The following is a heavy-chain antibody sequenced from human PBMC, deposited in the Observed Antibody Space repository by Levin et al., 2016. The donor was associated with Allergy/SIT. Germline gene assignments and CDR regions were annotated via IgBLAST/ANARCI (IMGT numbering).Heavy chain of an antibody. D-gene: IGHD5-12*01. J-gene: IGHJ6*02. CDR1: GFTFSSYG. CDR3: ARAGATTGRYYYYYGMDV. CDR2: IWYDGSNK. V-gene: IGHV3-33*01. Sequence: GGPLRLSCAASGFTFSSYGMHWVRQAPGKGLEWVAVIWYDGSNKYYADSVKGRFTISRDNSKNTLYLQMNSLRAEDTAVYYCARAGATTGRYYYYYGMDVWGQGTTVTVSS.